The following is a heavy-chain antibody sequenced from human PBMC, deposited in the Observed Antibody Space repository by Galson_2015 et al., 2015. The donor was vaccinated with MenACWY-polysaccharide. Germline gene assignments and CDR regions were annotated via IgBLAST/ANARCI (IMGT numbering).Heavy chain of an antibody. CDR2: VTGSGGST. CDR1: GFSFSYYA. Sequence: SLRLSCAASGFSFSYYAMGWVRQAPGKGLEWVSAVTGSGGSTYYADPVKGWFTVSRDNSNNTLCLQMNSLRAEDTAVYYCGKVRWGSTVPAATMYGWGQGTLVTVAS. D-gene: IGHD2-2*01. CDR3: GKVRWGSTVPAATMYG. J-gene: IGHJ4*02. V-gene: IGHV3-23*01.